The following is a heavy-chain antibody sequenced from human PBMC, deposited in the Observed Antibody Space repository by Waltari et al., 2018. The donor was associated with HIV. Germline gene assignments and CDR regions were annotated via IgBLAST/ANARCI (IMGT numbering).Heavy chain of an antibody. CDR3: ARAGYGYTLDY. D-gene: IGHD5-12*01. J-gene: IGHJ4*02. CDR2: IYYSGNT. Sequence: QVQLQASGPGLVKPSETLSLTCTVSGGSISSYYWSWIRQPPGKGLEWIGYIYYSGNTNYNPSLKSRVTISVDTSKNQFSLNLSSVTAADTAVYYCARAGYGYTLDYWGQGTLVTVSS. V-gene: IGHV4-59*01. CDR1: GGSISSYY.